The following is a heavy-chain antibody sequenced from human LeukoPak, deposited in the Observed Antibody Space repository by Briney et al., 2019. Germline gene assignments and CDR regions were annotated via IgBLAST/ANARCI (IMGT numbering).Heavy chain of an antibody. CDR3: AREPSQIVVVTNDAFDI. CDR1: GFTFSSYS. D-gene: IGHD3-22*01. Sequence: GGSLRLSCAASGFTFSSYSMNWVRQAPGKGLEWVSSISSSSSYIYYADSVKGRFTISRDNAKNSLYLQMNSLRAEDTAVCYCAREPSQIVVVTNDAFDIWGQGTMVTVSS. V-gene: IGHV3-21*01. J-gene: IGHJ3*02. CDR2: ISSSSSYI.